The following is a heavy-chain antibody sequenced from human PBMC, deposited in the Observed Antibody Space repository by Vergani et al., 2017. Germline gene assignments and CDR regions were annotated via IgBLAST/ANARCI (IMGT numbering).Heavy chain of an antibody. CDR2: INTNNGDP. Sequence: QVQLVQSGAEVKKPGASVKVSCKTSGYTFTSYGISWVRRAPGQGLEWMGWINTNNGDPTYDQDFTGRFIFSLDTSASTAYLEINNLKPEDTAFYYCAREGGPHSIWGQGTLVTVSS. J-gene: IGHJ4*03. V-gene: IGHV7-4-1*02. D-gene: IGHD2-21*01. CDR1: GYTFTSYG. CDR3: AREGGPHSI.